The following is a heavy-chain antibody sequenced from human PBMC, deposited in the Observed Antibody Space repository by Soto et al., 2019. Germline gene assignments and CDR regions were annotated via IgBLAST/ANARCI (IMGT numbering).Heavy chain of an antibody. Sequence: GASVKVSCKASGYTFTGYYMHWVRQAPGQGLEWMGWINPNSGGTNYAQKFQGWVTMTRDTSISTAYMELSRLRSDDTAVYYCARETYYDILTGYLGYWGQGTLVTVSS. D-gene: IGHD3-9*01. CDR1: GYTFTGYY. V-gene: IGHV1-2*04. CDR3: ARETYYDILTGYLGY. CDR2: INPNSGGT. J-gene: IGHJ4*02.